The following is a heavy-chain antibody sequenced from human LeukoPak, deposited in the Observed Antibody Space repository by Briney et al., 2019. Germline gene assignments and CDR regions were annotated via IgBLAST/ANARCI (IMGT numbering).Heavy chain of an antibody. CDR3: ARDLRDGYNLRPGIDY. D-gene: IGHD5-24*01. CDR1: GGSISSSSYY. J-gene: IGHJ4*02. Sequence: SETLSLTCTVSGGSISSSSYYWGWIRQPPGKGLEWIGSIYYSGSTYYNPSLKSRVTISVDTSKNQFSLKLSSVTAADTAVYYCARDLRDGYNLRPGIDYWGQGTLVTVSS. CDR2: IYYSGST. V-gene: IGHV4-39*07.